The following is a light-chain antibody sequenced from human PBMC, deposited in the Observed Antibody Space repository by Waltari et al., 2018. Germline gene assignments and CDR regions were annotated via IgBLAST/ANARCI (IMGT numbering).Light chain of an antibody. CDR2: EVS. Sequence: QSALTQPTSASGSPGQSLTISCTGTSSDVGSDYNYVSWYQQHPGKAPKLIIHEVSKRPSGVPDRFSGSKSGNTASLTVSGLQAEDEADYYCSSYAGSNTDVFGTGTRVTV. V-gene: IGLV2-8*01. CDR1: SSDVGSDYNY. CDR3: SSYAGSNTDV. J-gene: IGLJ1*01.